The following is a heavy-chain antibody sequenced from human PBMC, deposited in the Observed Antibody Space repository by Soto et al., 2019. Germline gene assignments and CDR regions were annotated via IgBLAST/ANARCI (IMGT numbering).Heavy chain of an antibody. V-gene: IGHV4-39*01. J-gene: IGHJ5*02. CDR1: GGSISSSSYY. D-gene: IGHD3-22*01. Sequence: SETLSLTCTVSGGSISSSSYYWGWIRQPPGKGLEWIGSIYYSGSTYYNPSLKSRVTISVDTSKNQFSLKLSSVTAADTAVYYCARSPYLGGLLPNSNWFDPWGQGTLVTVSS. CDR2: IYYSGST. CDR3: ARSPYLGGLLPNSNWFDP.